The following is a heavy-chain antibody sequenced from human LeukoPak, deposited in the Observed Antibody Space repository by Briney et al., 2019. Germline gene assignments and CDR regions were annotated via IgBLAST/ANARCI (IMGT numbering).Heavy chain of an antibody. Sequence: GGSLRLPCAASGFTFSSYAMHWVRQAPGKGLEWVAVISYDGSNKYYADSVKGRFTISRDNSKNTLYLQMNSLRAEDTAVYYCARDRVAAAPFYGMDVWGQGTTVTVSS. D-gene: IGHD6-13*01. CDR2: ISYDGSNK. J-gene: IGHJ6*02. V-gene: IGHV3-30-3*01. CDR1: GFTFSSYA. CDR3: ARDRVAAAPFYGMDV.